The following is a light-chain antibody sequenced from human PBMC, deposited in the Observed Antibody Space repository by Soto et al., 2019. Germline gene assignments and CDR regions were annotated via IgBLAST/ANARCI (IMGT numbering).Light chain of an antibody. CDR1: QDIRTN. Sequence: QVTQSPSSLSASVGDRVTITCRASQDIRTNLNWYQQKPGQAPQRLIYGASTLQGGVPPRFGGSVSGTEFTLTITSLQPEDFATYFCLQHHDDTYTFGQGTKVDVK. J-gene: IGKJ2*01. CDR3: LQHHDDTYT. V-gene: IGKV1-17*01. CDR2: GAS.